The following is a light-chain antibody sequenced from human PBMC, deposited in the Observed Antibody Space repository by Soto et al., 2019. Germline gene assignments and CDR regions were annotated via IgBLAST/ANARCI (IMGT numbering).Light chain of an antibody. J-gene: IGKJ3*01. Sequence: TVMTQSPATLYVSPGERATLSCRASQSVTSNLAWYQHKPGQAPRLIIYRASTRATGVPARFRGSGSGTEFTLSIRSLQSEDFSVYYCQQYHDWPPFTFGPGTKLHIK. V-gene: IGKV3-15*01. CDR2: RAS. CDR1: QSVTSN. CDR3: QQYHDWPPFT.